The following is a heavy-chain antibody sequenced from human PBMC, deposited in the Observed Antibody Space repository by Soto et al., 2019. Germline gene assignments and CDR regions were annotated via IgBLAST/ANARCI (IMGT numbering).Heavy chain of an antibody. CDR3: ARGATSAAFDT. D-gene: IGHD5-12*01. J-gene: IGHJ3*02. CDR2: IIPIFGTA. CDR1: GVPFISYA. V-gene: IGHV1-69*13. Sequence: GXSVKVCCTASGVPFISYAIIWVRQAPGQGLEWMGGIIPIFGTANYAQKFQGRVTITADESTSTAYMELSSLRSEETAVYYCARGATSAAFDTSGQGTMVT.